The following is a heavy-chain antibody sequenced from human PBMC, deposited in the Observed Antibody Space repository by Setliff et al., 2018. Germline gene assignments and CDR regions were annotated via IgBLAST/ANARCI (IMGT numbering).Heavy chain of an antibody. CDR3: ARGRAGHSGDYIS. CDR2: IYYSGSTS. Sequence: PSETLSLTCTVSGGSISSGGYYWSWIRQHPGKGLEWIGYIYYSGSTSYYNPSLKSRVTISVDTSKNQFSLKLSSVTAADTAVYYCARGRAGHSGDYISWGQGTLVTVSS. D-gene: IGHD3-3*01. CDR1: GGSISSGGYY. J-gene: IGHJ5*02. V-gene: IGHV4-31*03.